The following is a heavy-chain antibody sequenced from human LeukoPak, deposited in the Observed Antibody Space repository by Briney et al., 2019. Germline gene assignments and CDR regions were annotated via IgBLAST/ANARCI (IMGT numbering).Heavy chain of an antibody. CDR2: INPNSGGT. V-gene: IGHV1-2*02. CDR3: ARANALYCSSTSCLFDY. CDR1: GYTFTGYY. D-gene: IGHD2-2*01. J-gene: IGHJ4*02. Sequence: AASVKVSCKASGYTFTGYYMRWVRQAPGQGLEWMAWINPNSGGTYYAQNFHDRITMTRDTSISTAYMELSRLRSDDTAIYYCARANALYCSSTSCLFDYWGQGTLVTVSS.